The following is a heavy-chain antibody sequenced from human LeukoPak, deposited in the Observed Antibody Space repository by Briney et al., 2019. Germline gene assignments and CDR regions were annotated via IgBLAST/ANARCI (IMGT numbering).Heavy chain of an antibody. CDR3: AKYGDYYGMDV. J-gene: IGHJ6*02. Sequence: GGSLRLSCEASGFTFSSYALNWVRQAPGKGLEWVAVISYDGNFKYYADSVRGRFTISRDNSKNTLYLQMNSLRAEDTAVYYCAKYGDYYGMDVWGQGTTVTVSS. D-gene: IGHD3-10*01. V-gene: IGHV3-30-3*02. CDR2: ISYDGNFK. CDR1: GFTFSSYA.